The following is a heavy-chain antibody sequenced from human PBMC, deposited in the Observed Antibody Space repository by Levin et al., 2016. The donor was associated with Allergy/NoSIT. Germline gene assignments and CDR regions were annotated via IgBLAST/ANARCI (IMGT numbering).Heavy chain of an antibody. CDR2: IYYGGST. D-gene: IGHD1-26*01. CDR3: ARDGGNIVGAIRAFDI. V-gene: IGHV4-59*01. Sequence: WIRQPPGKGLEWIGYIYYGGSTNYNPSLKSRVTISVDTSKNQFSLKLSSVTAADTAVYYCARDGGNIVGAIRAFDIWGQGTMVTVSS. J-gene: IGHJ3*02.